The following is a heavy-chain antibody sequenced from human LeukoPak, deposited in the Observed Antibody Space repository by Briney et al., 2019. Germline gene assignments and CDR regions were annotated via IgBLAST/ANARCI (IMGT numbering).Heavy chain of an antibody. V-gene: IGHV3-7*01. Sequence: GGSLRLSCAASGFTFSSYGMHWVRQAPGKGLEWVANMKGDGSEIHYVDSVEGRFTISRDNVKNSLYLQMNSLRAEDTGVYYCARPRYTAAYDLWGQGTMVTVSS. CDR3: ARPRYTAAYDL. J-gene: IGHJ3*01. CDR1: GFTFSSYG. CDR2: MKGDGSEI. D-gene: IGHD3-16*02.